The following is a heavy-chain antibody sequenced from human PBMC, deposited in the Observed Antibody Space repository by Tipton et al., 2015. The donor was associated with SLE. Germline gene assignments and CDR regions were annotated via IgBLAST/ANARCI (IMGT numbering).Heavy chain of an antibody. CDR2: ISYDGSNK. CDR3: AREPPLVGGPDY. CDR1: GFTFGSYA. D-gene: IGHD6-6*01. Sequence: SLRLSCAASGFTFGSYAMHWVRQAPGKGLEWVAVISYDGSNKYYADSVKGRFTISRDNSKNTVYLQMNSLRTEDTAVYYCAREPPLVGGPDYWGQGTLVTVSS. J-gene: IGHJ4*02. V-gene: IGHV3-30-3*01.